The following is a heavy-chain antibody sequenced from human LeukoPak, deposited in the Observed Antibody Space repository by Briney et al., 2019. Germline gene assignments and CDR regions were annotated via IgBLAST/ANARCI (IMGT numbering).Heavy chain of an antibody. V-gene: IGHV1-69*13. CDR2: IIPIFGTA. CDR3: ARDDSSNWSADFDY. Sequence: ASVKVSCKASGGTFSSYAISWVRQAPGQGLEWMGGIIPIFGTANYAQKFQGRVTITADESTSTAYMELSSLRSEDTAVYYCARDDSSNWSADFDYWGQGTLVTVFS. D-gene: IGHD6-13*01. J-gene: IGHJ4*02. CDR1: GGTFSSYA.